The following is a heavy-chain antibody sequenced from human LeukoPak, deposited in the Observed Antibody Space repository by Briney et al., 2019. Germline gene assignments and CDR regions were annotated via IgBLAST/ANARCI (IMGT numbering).Heavy chain of an antibody. CDR3: ARDGYSYGEAFDY. V-gene: IGHV4-39*07. CDR2: IYYSGST. CDR1: GGSISSSSYY. Sequence: SETLSLTCTASGGSISSSSYYWGWIRQPPGKGLEWIGSIYYSGSTYYNPSLKSRVTISVDTSKNQFSLKLSSVTAADTAVYYCARDGYSYGEAFDYWGQGTLVTVSS. D-gene: IGHD5-18*01. J-gene: IGHJ4*02.